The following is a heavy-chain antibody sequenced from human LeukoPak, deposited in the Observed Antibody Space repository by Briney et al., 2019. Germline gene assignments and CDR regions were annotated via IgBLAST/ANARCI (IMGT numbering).Heavy chain of an antibody. CDR2: IWYDGSNK. D-gene: IGHD5-18*01. V-gene: IGHV3-33*06. Sequence: PGRSLRLSCAASGFTFSSYGMHWVRQAPGKGLEWVAVIWYDGSNKYYADSVKGRFTISRDNSKNTLYLQMNSLRAEDTAVYYCAKALVDTAMATGYWGRGTLVTVSS. CDR1: GFTFSSYG. CDR3: AKALVDTAMATGY. J-gene: IGHJ4*02.